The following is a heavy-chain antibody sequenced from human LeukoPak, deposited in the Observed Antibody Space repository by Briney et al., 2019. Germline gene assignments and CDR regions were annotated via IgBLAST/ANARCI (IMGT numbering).Heavy chain of an antibody. CDR2: IYYSGST. Sequence: SETLSLTCTVSGDSISSRTYYWGWIRQPPGQGLEWIGSIYYSGSTFYNPSLKSRVTISIDTSKNQFSLKVMSVTAADTSVYYCARTNSYLDLVPFEYWGQGTLVTVSS. J-gene: IGHJ4*02. V-gene: IGHV4-39*01. CDR3: ARTNSYLDLVPFEY. D-gene: IGHD2-21*01. CDR1: GDSISSRTYY.